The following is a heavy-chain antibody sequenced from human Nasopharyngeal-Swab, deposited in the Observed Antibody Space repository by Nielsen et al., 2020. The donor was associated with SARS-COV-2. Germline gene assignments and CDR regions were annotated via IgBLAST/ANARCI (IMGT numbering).Heavy chain of an antibody. CDR3: ARLSSYVRLNYMDV. J-gene: IGHJ6*03. D-gene: IGHD3-16*01. CDR1: GSRFTNYW. CDR2: IYPGDSDA. Sequence: GESLKISCKGSGSRFTNYWIAWVRQMPGKGLESMGIIYPGDSDARYSPSFQGQVTISVDKSINATYLQWSSLKASDTAMHYCARLSSYVRLNYMDVWGKGTTVSVSS. V-gene: IGHV5-51*01.